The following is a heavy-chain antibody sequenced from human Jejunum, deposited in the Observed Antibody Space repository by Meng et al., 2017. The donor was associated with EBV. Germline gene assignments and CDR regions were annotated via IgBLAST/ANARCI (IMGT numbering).Heavy chain of an antibody. J-gene: IGHJ4*02. CDR3: ARDGSGWYPGDY. CDR2: ISPEGNKK. V-gene: IGHV3-30*03. Sequence: QAQPVGSGGAVVQPGRSLRLSCAASGLTFSRYGMHWVRQAPGKGLEWVALISPEGNKKYYADSVKGRFTISRDNSKNTLYVQINSLRTEDTAVYYCARDGSGWYPGDYWGQGTLVTVSS. D-gene: IGHD6-19*01. CDR1: GLTFSRYG.